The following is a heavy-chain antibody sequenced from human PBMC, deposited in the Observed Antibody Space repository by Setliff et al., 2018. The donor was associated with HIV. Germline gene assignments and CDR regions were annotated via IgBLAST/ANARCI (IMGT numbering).Heavy chain of an antibody. V-gene: IGHV1-8*01. Sequence: GASVKVSCKAYGYITVDYDINWVRQAPGQGLDWMGWMNPNTGDTGFAQRFQDRFIMTSDTATNTAFLGLKSLTSDDTAVYYCVSRQLGGVDFWGQGTLVTVSS. J-gene: IGHJ4*02. D-gene: IGHD2-8*02. CDR2: MNPNTGDT. CDR3: VSRQLGGVDF. CDR1: GYITVDYD.